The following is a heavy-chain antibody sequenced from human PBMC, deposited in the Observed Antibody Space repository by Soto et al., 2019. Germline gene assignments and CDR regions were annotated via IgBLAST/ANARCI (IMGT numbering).Heavy chain of an antibody. Sequence: GGSLRLSCAASGFTFRSYWMSWVRQAPGKGLEWVANINQDGSEKYYVDSVKGRFTISRDNAKNSLDLQMNSLRAEDTAVYYCVPHYSNYDYWGQGTLVTVSS. J-gene: IGHJ4*02. D-gene: IGHD4-4*01. CDR2: INQDGSEK. CDR1: GFTFRSYW. CDR3: VPHYSNYDY. V-gene: IGHV3-7*01.